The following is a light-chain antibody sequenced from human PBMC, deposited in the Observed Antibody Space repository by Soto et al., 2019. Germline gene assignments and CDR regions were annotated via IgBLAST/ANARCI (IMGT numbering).Light chain of an antibody. Sequence: QPVLTQPRSVSGSPGQSVTISCTGTSSDVGGYNYVSWYQQHPGKAPKLMIYDVSKRPSGVPDRFSGSKSGNTASLTISGLQAEDEADYYCCSYAGSYPLFGGGTKVTVL. J-gene: IGLJ2*01. V-gene: IGLV2-11*01. CDR1: SSDVGGYNY. CDR2: DVS. CDR3: CSYAGSYPL.